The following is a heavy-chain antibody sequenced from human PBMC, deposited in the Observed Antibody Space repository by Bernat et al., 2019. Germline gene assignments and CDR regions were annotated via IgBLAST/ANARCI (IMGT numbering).Heavy chain of an antibody. CDR3: AIQVGSSAGFDY. CDR1: GITFSYYE. V-gene: IGHV3-48*03. D-gene: IGHD3-10*01. Sequence: EVHLVESGGGSVQAGGSLRLSCAASGITFSYYEMNWVRQAPGKGLEWASYISGSGADFYYSDSVRGGFTISRDNAENSLYLQMNSLRAEDTGVYYCAIQVGSSAGFDYWGQGTLVTVSS. J-gene: IGHJ4*02. CDR2: ISGSGADF.